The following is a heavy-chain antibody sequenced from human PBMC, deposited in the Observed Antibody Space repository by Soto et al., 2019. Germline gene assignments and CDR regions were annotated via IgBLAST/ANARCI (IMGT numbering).Heavy chain of an antibody. V-gene: IGHV4-30-2*03. J-gene: IGHJ6*02. Sequence: TLSLTCDVSDDTISTVGYTWAWIRQPPGKAREWIGQTDHSGNPYYNPSLKSRLTISVDTCKNPFSLKLGSVTAADTAVYYCARHKPTWGNYYYAYGMDVWGQGTTVTVSS. CDR2: TDHSGNP. CDR3: ARHKPTWGNYYYAYGMDV. D-gene: IGHD7-27*01. CDR1: DDTISTVGYT.